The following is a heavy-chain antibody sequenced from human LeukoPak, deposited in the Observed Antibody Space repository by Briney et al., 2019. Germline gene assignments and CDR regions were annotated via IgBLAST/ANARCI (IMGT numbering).Heavy chain of an antibody. CDR2: ISGSGGNT. V-gene: IGHV3-23*01. CDR3: AKDMRTLDYFDY. J-gene: IGHJ4*02. Sequence: GGSLRLSCAASGFTFNNYGMSWVRQAPGKGLEWVSGISGSGGNTYYADSVKGRFTIPIDNSKKTLYLQMNSLRAEDTAIYYCAKDMRTLDYFDYWGQGTLVTVSS. CDR1: GFTFNNYG. D-gene: IGHD1-1*01.